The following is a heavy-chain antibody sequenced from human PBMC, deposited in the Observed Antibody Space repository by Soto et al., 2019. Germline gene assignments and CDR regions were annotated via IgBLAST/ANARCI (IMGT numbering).Heavy chain of an antibody. J-gene: IGHJ4*02. CDR3: ARGGLAYCGGDCYYYFDY. CDR1: GGTFSSYA. CDR2: ISAYNGNT. Sequence: ASVKVSCKASGGTFSSYAISWVRQAPGQGLEWMGWISAYNGNTNYAQKLQGRVTMTTDTSTSTAYMELRSLRSDDTAVYYCARGGLAYCGGDCYYYFDYWGQGTLVTVSS. V-gene: IGHV1-18*01. D-gene: IGHD2-21*02.